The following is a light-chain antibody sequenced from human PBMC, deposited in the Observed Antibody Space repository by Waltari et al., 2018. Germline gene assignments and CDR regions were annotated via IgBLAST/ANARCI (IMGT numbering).Light chain of an antibody. CDR3: QQSYGGPIS. J-gene: IGKJ4*01. CDR1: KNIDNF. CDR2: AAS. V-gene: IGKV1-39*01. Sequence: DIQLTQSPSSLSASLGDRVIITCRASKNIDNFLNWYPQKPGRSPVLLIYAASTLQSGVQSRFSGSGSGTDFTLTIRNLQPEDFATYYCQQSYGGPISFGGGTKV.